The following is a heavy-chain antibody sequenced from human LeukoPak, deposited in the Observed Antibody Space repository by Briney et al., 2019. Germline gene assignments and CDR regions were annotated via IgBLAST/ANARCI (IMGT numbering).Heavy chain of an antibody. J-gene: IGHJ4*02. D-gene: IGHD1-26*01. CDR3: ARAGGFRRELHLDY. CDR2: IWYDGSNK. V-gene: IGHV3-33*01. Sequence: GRSLRLSCAASGFTFSSYGMHWVRQAPGKGLEWVAVIWYDGSNKYYAGSVKGRFTISRDNSKNTLYLQMNSLRAEDTAVYYCARAGGFRRELHLDYWGQGTLVTVSS. CDR1: GFTFSSYG.